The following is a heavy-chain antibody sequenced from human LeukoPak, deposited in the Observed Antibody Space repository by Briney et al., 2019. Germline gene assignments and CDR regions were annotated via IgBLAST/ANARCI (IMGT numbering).Heavy chain of an antibody. V-gene: IGHV3-21*01. J-gene: IGHJ4*02. CDR3: ARDFRLSSIIPEFDY. D-gene: IGHD1-14*01. CDR1: GFTFSSYS. Sequence: GGSLRLSCAASGFTFSSYSMNWVRQAPGKGLEWVSSISSSSSYIYYADSVKGRFTISRDNAKNSLYLQMNSLRAEDTAVYYCARDFRLSSIIPEFDYWAREPWSPSPQ. CDR2: ISSSSSYI.